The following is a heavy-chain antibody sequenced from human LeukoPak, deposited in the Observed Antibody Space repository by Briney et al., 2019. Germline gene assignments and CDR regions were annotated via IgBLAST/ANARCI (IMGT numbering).Heavy chain of an antibody. CDR2: ISGSGDST. Sequence: GGSLRLSCAASGFTFSSYAMSWVRQAPGKGLEWVSAISGSGDSTYYADSVKGRFTISRDNSKNTLYLQMNSLRAEDTAVYYCAKGDDYGDYVYPLWGQGTLVTVSS. CDR1: GFTFSSYA. D-gene: IGHD4-17*01. CDR3: AKGDDYGDYVYPL. V-gene: IGHV3-23*01. J-gene: IGHJ4*02.